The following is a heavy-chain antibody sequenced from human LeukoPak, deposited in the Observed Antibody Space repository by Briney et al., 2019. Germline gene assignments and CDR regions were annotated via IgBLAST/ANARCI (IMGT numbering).Heavy chain of an antibody. CDR2: MNPNSGNT. CDR1: GYTFTSYD. D-gene: IGHD4-23*01. V-gene: IGHV1-8*03. Sequence: ASVKVSCKASGYTFTSYDINWVRQATGQGLEWMGWMNPNSGNTGYAQKFQGRVTITRNTSISTAYMELSSLRSEDTAVYYCATGHTTVATPGDMDVWGKGTTVTVSS. J-gene: IGHJ6*03. CDR3: ATGHTTVATPGDMDV.